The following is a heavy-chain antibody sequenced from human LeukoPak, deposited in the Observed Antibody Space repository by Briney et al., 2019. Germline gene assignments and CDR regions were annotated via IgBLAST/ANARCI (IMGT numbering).Heavy chain of an antibody. CDR3: ARSSTPSYYDSSGPLDY. Sequence: PSETLSLTCTVSGGSISSGGYYWSWIRQHPGKGLEWIGYIYYSGSTYYNPSLKSRVTISVDTSKNQSSLKLSSVTAADTAVYYCARSSTPSYYDSSGPLDYWGQGTLVTVSS. D-gene: IGHD3-22*01. CDR2: IYYSGST. J-gene: IGHJ4*02. V-gene: IGHV4-31*03. CDR1: GGSISSGGYY.